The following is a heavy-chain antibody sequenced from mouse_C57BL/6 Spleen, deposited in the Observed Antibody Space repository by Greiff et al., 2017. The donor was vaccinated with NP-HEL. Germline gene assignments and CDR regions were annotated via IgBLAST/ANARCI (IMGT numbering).Heavy chain of an antibody. CDR1: GFSFNTYA. J-gene: IGHJ2*01. CDR2: IRSKSNNYAT. D-gene: IGHD4-1*01. V-gene: IGHV10-1*01. Sequence: EVKLVESGGGLVQPKGSLKLSCAASGFSFNTYAMNWVRQAPGKGLEWVARIRSKSNNYATYYADSVKDRFTISRDDSESMLYLQMNNLKTEDTAMYYCVRGGTGPYYFDYWGQGTTLTVSS. CDR3: VRGGTGPYYFDY.